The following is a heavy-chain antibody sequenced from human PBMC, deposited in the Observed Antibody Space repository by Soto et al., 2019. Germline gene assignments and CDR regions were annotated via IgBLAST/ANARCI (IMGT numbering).Heavy chain of an antibody. CDR3: AVDSFDY. Sequence: QVQLVESGGGVVQPGRSLRLSCAASGFTFSSYGMHWVRQAPGKGLEWVAVISYDGSNKYYADSVKGRFTISRDNSNNPLYLQMNSLRAEDTAVYYCAVDSFDYWGQGTLVTVSS. CDR1: GFTFSSYG. D-gene: IGHD2-21*01. V-gene: IGHV3-30*03. J-gene: IGHJ4*02. CDR2: ISYDGSNK.